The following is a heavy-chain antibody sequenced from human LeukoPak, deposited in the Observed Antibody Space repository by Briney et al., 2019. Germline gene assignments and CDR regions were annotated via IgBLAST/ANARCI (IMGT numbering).Heavy chain of an antibody. V-gene: IGHV3-30-3*01. Sequence: GGSLRLSCAASGFTFSSYAMSWVRQAPGKGLEWVAVISYDGSNKYYADSVKGRFTISRDNSKNTLYLQMDSLRAEDTAVYYCARDRRGGSYYSLIDYWGQGTLVTVSS. CDR2: ISYDGSNK. D-gene: IGHD1-26*01. CDR3: ARDRRGGSYYSLIDY. CDR1: GFTFSSYA. J-gene: IGHJ4*02.